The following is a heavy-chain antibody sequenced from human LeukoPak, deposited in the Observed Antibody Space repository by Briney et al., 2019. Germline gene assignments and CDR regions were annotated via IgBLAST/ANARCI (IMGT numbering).Heavy chain of an antibody. CDR2: ISGSGDNT. Sequence: GGSLRLSCGASGFTFNNYGMNWVRQAPGKGLEWVSAISGSGDNTNYADSVKGRFTVSRDNSKNTLYLQMNSLRAEDTAVYYCVRGAYSSSWLNFDYWGQGTLVTVSS. V-gene: IGHV3-23*01. CDR1: GFTFNNYG. CDR3: VRGAYSSSWLNFDY. J-gene: IGHJ4*02. D-gene: IGHD6-13*01.